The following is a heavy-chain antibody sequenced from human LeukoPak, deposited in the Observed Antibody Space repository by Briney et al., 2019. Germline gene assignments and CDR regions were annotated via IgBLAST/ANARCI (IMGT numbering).Heavy chain of an antibody. D-gene: IGHD6-19*01. V-gene: IGHV3-30*18. CDR1: GSAFSDYG. CDR3: AKSNSGWYVPPSD. CDR2: ISYDGSNK. J-gene: IGHJ4*02. Sequence: GRSLRLSCAVSGSAFSDYGMHWVRQAPGKGLEWVAVISYDGSNKYYADSVEGRFTISRDNSKNTLYLQMNSLRAEDAAVYYCAKSNSGWYVPPSDWGQGTLVTVSS.